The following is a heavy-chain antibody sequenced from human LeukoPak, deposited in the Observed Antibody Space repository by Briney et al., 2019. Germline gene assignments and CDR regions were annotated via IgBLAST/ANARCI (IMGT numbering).Heavy chain of an antibody. J-gene: IGHJ6*02. CDR2: IKSKTDGGTT. D-gene: IGHD2-21*02. CDR1: GFIFSNAW. Sequence: PGGSLRLSCAASGFIFSNAWMSWVRQAPGKGLEWVGRIKSKTDGGTTDYAAPVKGRFTISRDDSENTLYLEMNSLKTEDTPMYYCTTEGSCGGDCYSYYYYGMDVWGQGTTVTVSS. V-gene: IGHV3-15*01. CDR3: TTEGSCGGDCYSYYYYGMDV.